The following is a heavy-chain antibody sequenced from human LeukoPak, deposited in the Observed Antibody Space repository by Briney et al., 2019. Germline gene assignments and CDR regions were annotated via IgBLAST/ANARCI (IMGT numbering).Heavy chain of an antibody. CDR2: IKQDGSEK. CDR1: GFTFSSYW. D-gene: IGHD4-11*01. J-gene: IGHJ6*02. CDR3: ARDFFMTTVTTRVYYYYGMDV. Sequence: GGSLRLSCAASGFTFSSYWMSWVRQAPGKGLEWVANIKQDGSEKYYVDSVKGRFTISRDNAKNSLYLQMNSLRAEDTAVYYCARDFFMTTVTTRVYYYYGMDVWGQGTTVTVSS. V-gene: IGHV3-7*01.